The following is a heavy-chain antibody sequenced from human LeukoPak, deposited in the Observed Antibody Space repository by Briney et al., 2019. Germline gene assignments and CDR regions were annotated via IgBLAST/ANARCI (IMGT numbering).Heavy chain of an antibody. CDR1: GFTFSSYA. CDR3: ARSAGAACSGGSCYTMNYYYYMDV. CDR2: IKQDGSEK. Sequence: GGSLRLSCAASGFTFSSYAMSWVRQAPGKGLEWVANIKQDGSEKYYVDSVKGRFTISRDNAKNSLYLQMNSLRAEDTAVYYCARSAGAACSGGSCYTMNYYYYMDVWGKGTTVTVSS. D-gene: IGHD2-15*01. J-gene: IGHJ6*03. V-gene: IGHV3-7*01.